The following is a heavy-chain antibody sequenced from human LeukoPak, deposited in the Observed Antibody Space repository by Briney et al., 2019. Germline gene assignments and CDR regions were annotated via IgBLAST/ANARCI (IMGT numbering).Heavy chain of an antibody. V-gene: IGHV5-51*03. D-gene: IGHD5-12*01. J-gene: IGHJ4*02. Sequence: GESLKIPCKGSGYSFTSYWIGWVRQMPGEGLEWMGIIYPGDSDTRYSPSFQGQVTISADKSISTAYLQWSSLKASDTAMYYCARYRGYSGYDLNYWGQGTLVTVSS. CDR3: ARYRGYSGYDLNY. CDR1: GYSFTSYW. CDR2: IYPGDSDT.